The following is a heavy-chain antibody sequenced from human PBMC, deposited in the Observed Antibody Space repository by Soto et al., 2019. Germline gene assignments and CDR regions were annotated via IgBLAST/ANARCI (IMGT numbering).Heavy chain of an antibody. CDR2: IKQDGSEK. CDR1: GFTFSYYW. J-gene: IGHJ4*01. V-gene: IGHV3-7*01. D-gene: IGHD6-19*01. CDR3: ARVAYGNGWIFDH. Sequence: PGGSLRLSCAASGFTFSYYWMSWVRQAPGKGLEWVANIKQDGSEKYYVDSVKGRFTLSRDNAQNSLQLQMNSLRAEDTAIYFCARVAYGNGWIFDHWGQGTLVTVSS.